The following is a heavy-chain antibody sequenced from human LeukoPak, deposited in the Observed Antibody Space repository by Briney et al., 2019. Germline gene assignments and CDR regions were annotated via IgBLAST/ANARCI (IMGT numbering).Heavy chain of an antibody. Sequence: ASVKVSCKASGYTFTGYYMHWVRQAPGQGLEWMGWINPNIGGTKYAQNFQGRVTMARETSISTTYMDLTSLTSDDTAVYYCARVTPYTDYFDYWGQGTLVTVSS. D-gene: IGHD4-11*01. CDR3: ARVTPYTDYFDY. V-gene: IGHV1-2*02. CDR2: INPNIGGT. J-gene: IGHJ4*02. CDR1: GYTFTGYY.